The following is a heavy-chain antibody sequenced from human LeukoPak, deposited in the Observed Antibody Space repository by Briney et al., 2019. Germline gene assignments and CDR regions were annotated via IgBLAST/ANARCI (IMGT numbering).Heavy chain of an antibody. D-gene: IGHD3-22*01. CDR1: GFTFSSYW. CDR3: ARELGITMIVVVTTGDALDI. V-gene: IGHV3-7*01. J-gene: IGHJ3*02. Sequence: GGSPRLSCAASGFTFSSYWMSWVRQAPGKGLEWVANIKQDGSEKYYVDSVKGRFTISRDNAKNSLYLQMNSLRAEDTAVYHCARELGITMIVVVTTGDALDIWGQGTMVTVSS. CDR2: IKQDGSEK.